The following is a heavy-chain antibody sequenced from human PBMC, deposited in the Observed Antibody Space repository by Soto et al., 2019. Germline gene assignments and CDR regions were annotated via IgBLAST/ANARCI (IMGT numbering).Heavy chain of an antibody. CDR1: GGSISSSSYY. D-gene: IGHD4-17*01. CDR3: ARHQTVTSSGFDY. V-gene: IGHV4-39*01. J-gene: IGHJ4*02. Sequence: QLRLQESGPGLVKPSETLSLTCTVSGGSISSSSYYWGWIRQPPGKGLEWIGSIYYSGSTSYNPSLKSRVPISVDTSRNQFSLKLSSVTAADTAVYYCARHQTVTSSGFDYWGQGTLVTVSS. CDR2: IYYSGST.